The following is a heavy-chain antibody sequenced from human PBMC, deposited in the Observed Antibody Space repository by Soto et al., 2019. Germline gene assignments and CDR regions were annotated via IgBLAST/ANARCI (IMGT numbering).Heavy chain of an antibody. CDR1: GYTFIRYG. V-gene: IGHV1-18*01. CDR3: ARGGYYDNSWGKLSHDGLDV. CDR2: ISPYNDYT. J-gene: IGHJ6*02. D-gene: IGHD3-16*01. Sequence: QVQLAQSANEVKKPGASVRVSCKAAGYTFIRYGIAWVRQAPGQGLEWMGWISPYNDYTVYAQKFQGSVSMTADTSTRTVYMNLRGLKSDDTAVYYCARGGYYDNSWGKLSHDGLDVWGQGTSVSVSS.